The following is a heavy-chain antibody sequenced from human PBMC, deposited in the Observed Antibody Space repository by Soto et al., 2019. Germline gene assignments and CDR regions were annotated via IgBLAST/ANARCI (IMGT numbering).Heavy chain of an antibody. CDR2: IIPMFDII. CDR3: ARVEHENYGMDL. Sequence: SVNVSCNVSGGTFSSYTITWVRQAPGEGLEWMGRIIPMFDIINYAQKFQGRVTITADKSTNTAYMELTSLKSDDTAVYYCARVEHENYGMDLWG. J-gene: IGHJ6*02. CDR1: GGTFSSYT. V-gene: IGHV1-69*02.